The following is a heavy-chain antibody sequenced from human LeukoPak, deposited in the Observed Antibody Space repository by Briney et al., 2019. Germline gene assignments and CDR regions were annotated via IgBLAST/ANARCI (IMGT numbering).Heavy chain of an antibody. Sequence: GGSLRLSCAASGFTFDDYAMHWVRQAPGKGLEWVSLISGDGGRKYYEDSVKDRFTISRDNSKNSLYLQMNSLRTEDTSLYYCAKDPYYYDNSGYYYPDYWGQGTLVTVSS. J-gene: IGHJ4*02. CDR3: AKDPYYYDNSGYYYPDY. V-gene: IGHV3-43*02. CDR2: ISGDGGRK. CDR1: GFTFDDYA. D-gene: IGHD3-22*01.